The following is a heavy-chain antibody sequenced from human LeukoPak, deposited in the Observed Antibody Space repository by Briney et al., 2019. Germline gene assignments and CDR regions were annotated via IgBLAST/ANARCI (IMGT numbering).Heavy chain of an antibody. CDR1: GFTFTNYD. J-gene: IGHJ4*02. CDR2: IGIRGDT. CDR3: ARGGIQVSGIDEIDH. D-gene: IGHD5-18*01. Sequence: PGGSLRLSCAASGFTFTNYDMHWVRQATGRGLEWVSAIGIRGDTYYPGSVKGRFTISRENAESSLYLQMNSLRAEDTAVYYCARGGIQVSGIDEIDHWGQGTLVTVSS. V-gene: IGHV3-13*01.